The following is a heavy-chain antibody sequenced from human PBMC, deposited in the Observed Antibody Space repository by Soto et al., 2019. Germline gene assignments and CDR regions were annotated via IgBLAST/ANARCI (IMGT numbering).Heavy chain of an antibody. CDR3: AHRDDGDYSGFDL. D-gene: IGHD4-17*01. V-gene: IGHV2-5*02. J-gene: IGHJ5*02. Sequence: QITLKESGPTLVKPTQTLTLTCTFSGFSLSTSGVGVGWIRQPPGKALEWLALIYWDDDKRYSTSLKSRLTTAKDTSKNRVVLTMTDSDAVETASYYPAHRDDGDYSGFDLWGQGTLVTVSS. CDR2: IYWDDDK. CDR1: GFSLSTSGVG.